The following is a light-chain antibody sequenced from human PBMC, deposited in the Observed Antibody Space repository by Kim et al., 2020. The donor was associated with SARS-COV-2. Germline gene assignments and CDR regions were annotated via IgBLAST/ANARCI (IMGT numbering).Light chain of an antibody. J-gene: IGKJ5*01. CDR1: QDVSRW. CDR3: QHHASYAIT. CDR2: DVS. Sequence: LTASVRDRVSITCRASQDVSRWLAWYQQKPGKAPKLLVYDVSTVESGVPSRFSGSGSGTEFTLTITSLQPDDFATYYCQHHASYAITFGQGTRLEIK. V-gene: IGKV1-5*01.